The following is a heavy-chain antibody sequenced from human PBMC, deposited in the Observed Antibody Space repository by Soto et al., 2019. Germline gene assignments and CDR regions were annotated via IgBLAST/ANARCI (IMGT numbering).Heavy chain of an antibody. CDR3: ARDPGIYDSSGYGDY. D-gene: IGHD3-22*01. Sequence: GGSLRLSCAASGFTFSSYEMNWVRQAPGKGLEWVSYISSSGSTIYYADSVKGRFTISRDNAKNSLYLQMNSLRAEDTAVYYCARDPGIYDSSGYGDYWGQGTLVTVSS. J-gene: IGHJ4*02. V-gene: IGHV3-48*03. CDR1: GFTFSSYE. CDR2: ISSSGSTI.